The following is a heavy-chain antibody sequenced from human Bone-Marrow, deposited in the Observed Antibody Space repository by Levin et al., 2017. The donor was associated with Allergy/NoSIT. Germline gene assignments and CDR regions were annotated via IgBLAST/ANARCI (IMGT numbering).Heavy chain of an antibody. V-gene: IGHV4-39*07. Sequence: SQTLSLPCTVSGGSISSSSYYWGWIRQPPGKGLEWIGSIYYSGSTYYNPSLKSRVTISVDTSKNQFSLKLSSVTAADTAVYYCAGKAYYDFWSGDIKGDPFDYWGQGTLVTVSS. CDR3: AGKAYYDFWSGDIKGDPFDY. CDR1: GGSISSSSYY. CDR2: IYYSGST. D-gene: IGHD3-3*01. J-gene: IGHJ4*02.